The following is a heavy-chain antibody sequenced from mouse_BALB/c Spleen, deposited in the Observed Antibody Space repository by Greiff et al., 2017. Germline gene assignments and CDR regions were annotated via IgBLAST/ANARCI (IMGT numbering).Heavy chain of an antibody. CDR3: ARGRDYDYDGGYAMDY. Sequence: EVKLVESGGGLVKPGGSLKLSCAASGFTFSSYAMSWVRQTPEKRLEWVASISSGGSTYYPDSVKGRFTISRDNARNILYLQMSSLRSEDTAMYYCARGRDYDYDGGYAMDYWGQGTSVTVSS. CDR2: ISSGGST. V-gene: IGHV5-6-5*01. CDR1: GFTFSSYA. J-gene: IGHJ4*01. D-gene: IGHD2-4*01.